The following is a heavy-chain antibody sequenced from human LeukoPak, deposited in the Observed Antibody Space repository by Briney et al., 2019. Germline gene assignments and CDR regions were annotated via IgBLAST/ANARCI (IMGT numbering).Heavy chain of an antibody. D-gene: IGHD5-12*01. CDR3: ARGKARYSGYDFPFDH. V-gene: IGHV4-59*12. J-gene: IGHJ4*02. Sequence: SETLSLTCTVAGYSISSYYWSWIRQPPGKGLEWIGYIYYSGSTNYNPSLKSRVTISVDTSKNQFSLKLSSVTAADTAVYYCARGKARYSGYDFPFDHWGQGTLVTVSS. CDR1: GYSISSYY. CDR2: IYYSGST.